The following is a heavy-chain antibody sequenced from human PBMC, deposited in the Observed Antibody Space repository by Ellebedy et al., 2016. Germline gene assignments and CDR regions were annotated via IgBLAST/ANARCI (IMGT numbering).Heavy chain of an antibody. CDR3: VTRLNGALDF. CDR2: MYTGGSE. CDR1: GFSITSND. V-gene: IGHV3-53*01. Sequence: GGSLRLSXAASGFSITSNDMSWVRQAPGRGLESVPLMYTGGSEYYADSVKGRFAITRDTSMNRLYLHMSVLEGGDTALYYCVTRLNGALDFWGQGTMVSVSS. J-gene: IGHJ3*01.